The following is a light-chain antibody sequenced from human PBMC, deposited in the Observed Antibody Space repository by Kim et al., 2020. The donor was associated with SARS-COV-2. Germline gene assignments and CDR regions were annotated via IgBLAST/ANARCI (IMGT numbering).Light chain of an antibody. CDR1: SSDVGGYDY. CDR2: DVN. Sequence: GQSVTISCTGTSSDVGGYDYVSWYQQHPGKAPKLMIYDVNKRPSGVPDRFSASKSGNTASLTISGLRAEDEADYYCCSYAGTYTFVFGGGTQLTVL. J-gene: IGLJ2*01. V-gene: IGLV2-11*03. CDR3: CSYAGTYTFV.